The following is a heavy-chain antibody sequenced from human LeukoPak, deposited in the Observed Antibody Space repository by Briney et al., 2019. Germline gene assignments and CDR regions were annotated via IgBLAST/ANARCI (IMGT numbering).Heavy chain of an antibody. CDR1: GFTFSTSA. V-gene: IGHV3-23*01. CDR3: AKADRGWGVITKD. Sequence: PGGSLRLSCAASGFTFSTSATSWVRQAPGKGLEWVSAIGGSGDFTYYAEYVRGRFTISRDNSKKTLYLQMNSLRAEDTAVYYCAKADRGWGVITKDWGQGTLVTVSS. D-gene: IGHD3-10*01. J-gene: IGHJ4*02. CDR2: IGGSGDFT.